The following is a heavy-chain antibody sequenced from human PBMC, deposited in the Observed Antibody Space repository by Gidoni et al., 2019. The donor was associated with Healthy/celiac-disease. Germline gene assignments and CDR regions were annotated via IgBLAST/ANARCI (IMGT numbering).Heavy chain of an antibody. Sequence: EVQLVESGGGLVQPGGSLRLSCAASGFTFSSDAMSWVRQAPGKGLEWVSAISGSGGSTYYADSVKGRFTISRDNSKNTLYLQMNSLRAEDTAVYYCAKRGHYSGSYYGGYGMDVWGQGTTVTVSS. D-gene: IGHD1-26*01. J-gene: IGHJ6*02. V-gene: IGHV3-23*04. CDR2: ISGSGGST. CDR1: GFTFSSDA. CDR3: AKRGHYSGSYYGGYGMDV.